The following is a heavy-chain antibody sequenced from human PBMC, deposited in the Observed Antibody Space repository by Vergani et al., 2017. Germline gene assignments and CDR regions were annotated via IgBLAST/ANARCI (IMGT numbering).Heavy chain of an antibody. CDR1: GGPLSSYY. Sequence: QVQLQESGPGLVKPSETLSLTCTVSGGPLSSYYWSWIRQPPGKGLEWIGYIYYSGSTNYNPSLKSRVTISVDTSKNQFSLKLSSVTAADTAVSYCARAGYGDYALNSYCYYGMDVWGQGTTVTVSS. CDR3: ARAGYGDYALNSYCYYGMDV. V-gene: IGHV4-59*01. D-gene: IGHD4-17*01. J-gene: IGHJ6*02. CDR2: IYYSGST.